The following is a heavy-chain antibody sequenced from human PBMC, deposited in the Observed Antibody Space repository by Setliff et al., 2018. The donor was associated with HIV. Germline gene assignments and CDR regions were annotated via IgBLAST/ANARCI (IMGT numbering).Heavy chain of an antibody. CDR3: ARVLLRTNPVYGVASNWFDP. D-gene: IGHD2-8*01. J-gene: IGHJ5*02. CDR2: ISPEGNKK. CDR1: GFTFSDFW. Sequence: RLSCAASGFTFSDFWMYWVRQAPGKGLEWVANISPEGNKKYYVGSVKGRFTSSRDNAKSSLFLQMSSLRAEDTAVYYCARVLLRTNPVYGVASNWFDPWGQGTLVTSPQ. V-gene: IGHV3-7*03.